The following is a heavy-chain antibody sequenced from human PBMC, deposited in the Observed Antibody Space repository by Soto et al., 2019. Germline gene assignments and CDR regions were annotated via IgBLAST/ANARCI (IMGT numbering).Heavy chain of an antibody. CDR2: INDGNGTT. J-gene: IGHJ4*02. Sequence: HVQVVQSRAEVKKPGASVQVSCKASGYAFTCFNVHWVRQAPGQRLEWMGWINDGNGTTKYSQKFHGRVTFTRDKSANTAQMEVSSLKSEATAVYSGARPQDYDDFLDLWGQGTLVTVSS. CDR3: ARPQDYDDFLDL. CDR1: GYAFTCFN. D-gene: IGHD3-22*01. V-gene: IGHV1-3*01.